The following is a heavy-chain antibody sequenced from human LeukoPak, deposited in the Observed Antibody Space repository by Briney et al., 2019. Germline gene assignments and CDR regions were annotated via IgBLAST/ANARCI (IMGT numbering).Heavy chain of an antibody. D-gene: IGHD6-13*01. Sequence: GGSLRLSCAASGFTFSSYGMHWVRQPPGKGLEWVAFISYDGSNKYYADSVKGRFTISRDNSKNTLYLQMNSLRAEDTAVYYCAKDSRAAAGNPGYFDYWGQGTLVTVSS. CDR2: ISYDGSNK. J-gene: IGHJ4*02. CDR1: GFTFSSYG. CDR3: AKDSRAAAGNPGYFDY. V-gene: IGHV3-30*18.